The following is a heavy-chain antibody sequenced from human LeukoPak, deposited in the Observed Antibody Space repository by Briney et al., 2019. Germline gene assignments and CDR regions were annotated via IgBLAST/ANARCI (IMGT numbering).Heavy chain of an antibody. V-gene: IGHV4-59*12. D-gene: IGHD3-22*01. J-gene: IGHJ5*02. CDR3: ARGGDSSGYYRIWFDP. CDR1: GGSISSYY. Sequence: SETLSLTCTVSGGSISSYYWSWIRQPPGKGLEWIGYIYYSGSTYYNPSLKSRVTISVDTSKNQFSLKLSSVTAADTAVYYCARGGDSSGYYRIWFDPWGQGTLVTVSS. CDR2: IYYSGST.